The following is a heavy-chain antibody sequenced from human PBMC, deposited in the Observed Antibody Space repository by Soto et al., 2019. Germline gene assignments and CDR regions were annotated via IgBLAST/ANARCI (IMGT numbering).Heavy chain of an antibody. Sequence: SETLSLTCTVSGGSITSSSYYWGWIRQPPGKGLEWIGSIYYSGSTYYNPSLKSRVTISVDTSKNQFSLKLSSVTAADTAVYYCARPSGSYLYYFDYWGQGTLVTVSS. V-gene: IGHV4-39*01. CDR3: ARPSGSYLYYFDY. CDR1: GGSITSSSYY. J-gene: IGHJ4*02. CDR2: IYYSGST. D-gene: IGHD1-26*01.